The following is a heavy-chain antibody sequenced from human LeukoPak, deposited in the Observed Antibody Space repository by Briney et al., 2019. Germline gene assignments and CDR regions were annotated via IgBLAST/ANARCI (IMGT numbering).Heavy chain of an antibody. CDR1: GYSIISGYS. D-gene: IGHD2-2*02. CDR3: ARAYCSSTSCYTEGWFDP. CDR2: FHYSGST. V-gene: IGHV4-38-2*02. J-gene: IGHJ5*02. Sequence: PSETLSLTCTVSGYSIISGYSWEWIWQPPGKGLEWIGSFHYSGSTYYNPSLMSRVTISGDTSENQFSLRLSSVTAADTAVYYCARAYCSSTSCYTEGWFDPWGQGTLVTVSS.